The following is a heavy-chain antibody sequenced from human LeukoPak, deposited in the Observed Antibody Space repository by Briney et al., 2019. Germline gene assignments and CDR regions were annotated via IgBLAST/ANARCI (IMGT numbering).Heavy chain of an antibody. CDR2: IYSSGST. Sequence: SETLSLTCTVSGGSISSSNFYWGWIRQPPGKGLEWIGRIYSSGSTNYNPSLKSRVTISVDTSKNQLSLKLSSVTAADTAVYYCARYEAVAGVFDYWGQGTLVTVSS. CDR3: ARYEAVAGVFDY. D-gene: IGHD6-19*01. V-gene: IGHV4-39*07. CDR1: GGSISSSNFY. J-gene: IGHJ4*02.